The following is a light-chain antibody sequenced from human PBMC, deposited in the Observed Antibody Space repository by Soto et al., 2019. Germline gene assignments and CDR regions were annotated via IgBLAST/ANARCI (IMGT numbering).Light chain of an antibody. CDR1: QSVGSL. Sequence: EIVLTQSPATLSVSPGERATLSCRASQSVGSLLAWYQQKPGQAPRLLIYRASSRATGISGSFSGSGSGTEFTLTITSLXSEDFAVYYCQQYNEWPITFGQGTRLEIK. CDR2: RAS. J-gene: IGKJ5*01. V-gene: IGKV3-15*01. CDR3: QQYNEWPIT.